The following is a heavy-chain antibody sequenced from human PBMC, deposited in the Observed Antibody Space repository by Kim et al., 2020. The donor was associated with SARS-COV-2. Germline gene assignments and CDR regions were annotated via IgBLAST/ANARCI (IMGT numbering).Heavy chain of an antibody. D-gene: IGHD6-6*01. J-gene: IGHJ6*02. CDR1: GFTFSSYG. CDR3: AKAYGYSSSSRYYGMDV. Sequence: GGSLRLSCAASGFTFSSYGMHWVRQAPGKGLEWVAVISYDGSNKYYADSVKGRFTISRDNSKNTLYLQMNSLRAEDTAVYYCAKAYGYSSSSRYYGMDVWGQGTTVTVSS. CDR2: ISYDGSNK. V-gene: IGHV3-30*18.